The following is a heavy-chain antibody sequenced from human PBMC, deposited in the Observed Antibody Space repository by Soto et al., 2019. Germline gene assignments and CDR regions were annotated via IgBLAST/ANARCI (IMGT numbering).Heavy chain of an antibody. J-gene: IGHJ4*02. CDR1: GSTFSSYT. CDR2: IIPILGIA. V-gene: IGHV1-69*02. Sequence: PVKVSWKASGSTFSSYTISWVRQAPGQGLEWMGRIIPILGIANYAQKFQGRVTITADKSTSTAYMELSSLRSEDTAVYYCARNLMTTVTTNWGPGTLVTLSS. CDR3: ARNLMTTVTTN. D-gene: IGHD4-4*01.